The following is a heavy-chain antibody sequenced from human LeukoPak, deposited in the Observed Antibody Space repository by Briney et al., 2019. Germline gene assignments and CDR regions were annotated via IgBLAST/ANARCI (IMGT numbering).Heavy chain of an antibody. J-gene: IGHJ4*02. CDR3: AIIAVAGTDLDY. CDR1: GYIFTSYG. Sequence: ASVKVSCKASGYIFTSYGISWVRQAPGQGLEWMGWISAYNGNTNYAQKLQGRVTMTTDTSTSTAYMELRSLRSDDTAVYYCAIIAVAGTDLDYWSQGTLVTVSS. CDR2: ISAYNGNT. D-gene: IGHD6-19*01. V-gene: IGHV1-18*01.